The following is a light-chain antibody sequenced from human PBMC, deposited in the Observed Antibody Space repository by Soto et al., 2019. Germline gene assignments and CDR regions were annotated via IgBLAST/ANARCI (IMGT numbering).Light chain of an antibody. Sequence: EIVLTQSPGTLSLSPVERATLSCMASQSVSSSYLAWYQQKPGQPPRLLIYDVSNRATGIPARFSGSGPGTDFTLTITSLEPEDFAVYFCHQRYNWPRVTFGQGTRLEIK. CDR3: HQRYNWPRVT. V-gene: IGKV3D-20*02. CDR2: DVS. CDR1: QSVSSSY. J-gene: IGKJ5*01.